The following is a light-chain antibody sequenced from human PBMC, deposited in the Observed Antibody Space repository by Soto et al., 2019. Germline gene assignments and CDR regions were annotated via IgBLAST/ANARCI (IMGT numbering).Light chain of an antibody. V-gene: IGLV1-44*01. CDR3: AVWDDGLSGWV. Sequence: QSVLTQAPSASGTPGQSVTISCSGSDSNIGSNTVNWYQQLPGMAPKLLIYANFQRSSGVPDRFSASKSGTSASLAISGLQSEDEAHYYCAVWDDGLSGWVLGGGTKLTVL. CDR2: ANF. J-gene: IGLJ2*01. CDR1: DSNIGSNT.